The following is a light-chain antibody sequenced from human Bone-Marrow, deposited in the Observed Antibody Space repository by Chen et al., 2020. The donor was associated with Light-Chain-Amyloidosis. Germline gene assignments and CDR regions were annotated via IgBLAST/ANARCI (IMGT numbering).Light chain of an antibody. J-gene: IGLJ1*01. CDR3: SSYTPRTTLYV. V-gene: IGLV2-14*03. Sequence: QYALTQPASVSGSPGQSITISCTGTRSDIGGYQYVSWYQQQPGEAPKLMIYDGSRRPSGVSNRFSGSKSGNTDSLTISVLQAEDETDYYCSSYTPRTTLYVFGTGTKVTVL. CDR2: DGS. CDR1: RSDIGGYQY.